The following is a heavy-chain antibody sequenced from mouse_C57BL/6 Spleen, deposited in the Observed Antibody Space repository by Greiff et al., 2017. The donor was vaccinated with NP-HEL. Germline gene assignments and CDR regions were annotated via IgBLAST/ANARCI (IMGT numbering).Heavy chain of an antibody. CDR2: IYPGGGYT. Sequence: VQLQQSGAELVRPGTSVKMSCKASGYTFTNYWIGWAKKRPGHGLEWIGDIYPGGGYTNYNEKFKGKATLTADKSSSTAYMQFSSLTSEDSAIYYCARSGTAQAPFDYWGQGTTLTVSS. V-gene: IGHV1-63*01. D-gene: IGHD3-2*02. J-gene: IGHJ2*01. CDR1: GYTFTNYW. CDR3: ARSGTAQAPFDY.